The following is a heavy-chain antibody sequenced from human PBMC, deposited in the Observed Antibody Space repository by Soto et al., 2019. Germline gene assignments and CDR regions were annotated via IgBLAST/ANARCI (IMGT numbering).Heavy chain of an antibody. J-gene: IGHJ4*02. CDR3: AKGRYDSSGSWIDY. CDR2: ISGTGFST. Sequence: EVQLLDSGGGLVQPGGSLRLSCVASGFTFYNYAMSWVRQAPGEGLEWVSSISGTGFSTYYADSVKGRFTISRDNPKNTLYLQMNSLRAEDTAVYYCAKGRYDSSGSWIDYWGQGNLVTVSS. V-gene: IGHV3-23*01. CDR1: GFTFYNYA. D-gene: IGHD3-22*01.